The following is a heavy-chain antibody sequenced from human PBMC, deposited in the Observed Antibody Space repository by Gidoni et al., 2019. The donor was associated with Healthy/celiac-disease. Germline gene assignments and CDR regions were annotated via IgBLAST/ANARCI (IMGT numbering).Heavy chain of an antibody. CDR2: ISSSSSYI. CDR3: ARWLEITGTREGFSYYYYGMDV. CDR1: GFTFSSYS. D-gene: IGHD1-7*01. Sequence: EVQLVESGGGLVKPGGSLRLSCAASGFTFSSYSMNWVRQAPGKGLEWVSSISSSSSYIYYADSVKGRFTISRDNAKNSLYLQMNSLRAEDTAVYYCARWLEITGTREGFSYYYYGMDVWGQGTTVTVSS. V-gene: IGHV3-21*01. J-gene: IGHJ6*02.